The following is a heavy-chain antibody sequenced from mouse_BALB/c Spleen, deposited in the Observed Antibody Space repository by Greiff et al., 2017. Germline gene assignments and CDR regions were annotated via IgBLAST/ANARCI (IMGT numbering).Heavy chain of an antibody. V-gene: IGHV5-6*02. CDR3: ARREGLKGYFDV. CDR2: ISSGGSYT. D-gene: IGHD1-3*01. J-gene: IGHJ1*01. Sequence: DVMLVESGGDLVKPGGSLKLSCAASGFTFSSYGMSWVRQTPDKRLEWVATISSGGSYTYYPDSVKGRFTISRDNAKNTLYLQMSSLKSEDTAMYYCARREGLKGYFDVWGAGTTVTVSS. CDR1: GFTFSSYG.